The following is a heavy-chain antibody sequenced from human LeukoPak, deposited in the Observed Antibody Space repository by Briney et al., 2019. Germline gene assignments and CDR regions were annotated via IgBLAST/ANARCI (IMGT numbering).Heavy chain of an antibody. V-gene: IGHV4-34*01. J-gene: IGHJ4*02. Sequence: SETLSLTCAVSGGSVASGYYCWSWIRQPPGKGLEWIGEINHSGSTNYNPSLKSRVTISVDTSKNQFTLKLSSVTAADAAVYYCVWGSYFDYWGQGTLVTVSS. CDR1: GGSVASGYY. CDR3: VWGSYFDY. CDR2: INHSGST.